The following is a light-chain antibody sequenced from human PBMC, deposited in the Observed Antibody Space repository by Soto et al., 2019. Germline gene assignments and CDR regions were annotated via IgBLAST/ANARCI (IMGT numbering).Light chain of an antibody. CDR1: DNVGTK. V-gene: IGKV3D-15*01. CDR2: GAS. CDR3: QQYNSWPRT. J-gene: IGKJ1*01. Sequence: VMTQSPATLSLSPGERATLSCRASDNVGTKLAWFQQKPGQAPRLLIYGASTRDTGIPARLSGSGSGTEFTLTISSLQSEDVAFYYCQQYNSWPRTFGQGTKVELK.